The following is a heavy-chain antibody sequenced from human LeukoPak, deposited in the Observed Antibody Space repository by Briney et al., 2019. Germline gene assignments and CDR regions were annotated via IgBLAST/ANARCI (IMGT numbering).Heavy chain of an antibody. V-gene: IGHV4-39*01. D-gene: IGHD1-1*01. CDR1: GGSISRSSYY. Sequence: SETLSLTCTVSGGSISRSSYYWGWIRQPPGKGLEWIGSIYYSGSTYYNPSLKSRVTISVDTSKNQFSLKLSSVTAADTAVYYCARHQKGERGAFDIWGQGTMVTVSS. CDR2: IYYSGST. CDR3: ARHQKGERGAFDI. J-gene: IGHJ3*02.